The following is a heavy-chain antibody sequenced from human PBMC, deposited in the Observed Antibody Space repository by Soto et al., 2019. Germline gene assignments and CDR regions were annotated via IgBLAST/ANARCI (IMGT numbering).Heavy chain of an antibody. J-gene: IGHJ6*02. V-gene: IGHV3-23*01. CDR1: GFTFDNYA. Sequence: TGGSLRLSCAASGFTFDNYAMNWVRQAPGKGLEWVSGITGGGENTYYADSVKGRFTISRDNSKDTLYVQLNSLRVEDTAIYYCAKVSLGATTITDFYYYGMDVWGQGTMVTVSS. CDR2: ITGGGENT. D-gene: IGHD1-26*01. CDR3: AKVSLGATTITDFYYYGMDV.